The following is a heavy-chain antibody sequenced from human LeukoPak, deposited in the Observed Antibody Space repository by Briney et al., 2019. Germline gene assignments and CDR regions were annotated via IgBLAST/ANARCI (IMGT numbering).Heavy chain of an antibody. Sequence: SGTLTLTCTVSGGSISSYYWSWIRQPAGKGLQWIGRIYTSGSTNYNPSLKSRVTMSVDTSKNQFSLKLSFVTAADTAVYYCARSSEGGSYYDYWGQGTLVTVSS. CDR2: IYTSGST. V-gene: IGHV4-4*07. D-gene: IGHD1-26*01. CDR3: ARSSEGGSYYDY. CDR1: GGSISSYY. J-gene: IGHJ4*02.